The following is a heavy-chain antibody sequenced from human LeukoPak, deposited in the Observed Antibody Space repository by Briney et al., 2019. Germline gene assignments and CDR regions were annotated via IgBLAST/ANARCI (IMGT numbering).Heavy chain of an antibody. J-gene: IGHJ4*02. V-gene: IGHV3-30-3*01. CDR1: GFTFSSYA. Sequence: PGRSLRLSCAASGFTFSSYAMHWVRQAPGKGLEWVAVISYDGSNKYYADSVKGRFTISRDNSKNTLYLQMNSLRAEDTAVYYCARDRGGYSYGYYFDYWGQGTLVTVSS. CDR2: ISYDGSNK. CDR3: ARDRGGYSYGYYFDY. D-gene: IGHD5-18*01.